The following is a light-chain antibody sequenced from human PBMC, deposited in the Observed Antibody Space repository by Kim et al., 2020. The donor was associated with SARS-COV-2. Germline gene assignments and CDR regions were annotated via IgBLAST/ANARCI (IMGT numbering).Light chain of an antibody. V-gene: IGLV7-46*01. CDR3: LLTYSDVRKT. CDR1: TGTLTNEHY. Sequence: GGTVQLTCGCSTGTLTNEHYPYWFQQKPGQAPRALIYNTNYRYSWTPARFSGSLLGGKAALTLSGAQPEDEADYYCLLTYSDVRKTFGGGTQLTVL. CDR2: NTN. J-gene: IGLJ2*01.